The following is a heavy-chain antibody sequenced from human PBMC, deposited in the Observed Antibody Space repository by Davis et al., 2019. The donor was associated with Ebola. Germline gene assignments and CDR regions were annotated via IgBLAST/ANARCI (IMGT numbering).Heavy chain of an antibody. CDR3: ARVRLDARGYSYGFYAFDI. CDR2: IYYSGST. D-gene: IGHD5-18*01. V-gene: IGHV4-39*06. CDR1: GGSISSSSYY. J-gene: IGHJ3*02. Sequence: SETLSLTCTVSGGSISSSSYYWGWIRQPPGKGLEWIGSIYYSGSTYYNPSLKSRVTISVDTSKNQFPLKLSSVTAADTAVYYCARVRLDARGYSYGFYAFDIWGQGTMVTVSS.